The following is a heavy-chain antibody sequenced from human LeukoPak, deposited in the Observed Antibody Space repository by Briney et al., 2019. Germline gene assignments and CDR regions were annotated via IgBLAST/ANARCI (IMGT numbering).Heavy chain of an antibody. J-gene: IGHJ5*02. V-gene: IGHV1-8*01. CDR3: ARGLIDTCYYYGSGSPLSDP. CDR2: MNPNSGST. D-gene: IGHD3-10*01. Sequence: GASVKVSCKASGYTFTSYDINWVRQATGQGLEWMGWMNPNSGSTGYAQKFQGRVTITRNTSISTAYMELRSLRSEHTAVYYCARGLIDTCYYYGSGSPLSDPWGQGTLVTVSS. CDR1: GYTFTSYD.